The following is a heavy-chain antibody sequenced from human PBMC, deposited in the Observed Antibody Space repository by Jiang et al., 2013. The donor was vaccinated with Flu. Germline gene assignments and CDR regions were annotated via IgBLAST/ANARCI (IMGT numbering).Heavy chain of an antibody. J-gene: IGHJ4*02. D-gene: IGHD1-26*01. CDR1: GYTFTSHA. Sequence: QSGSELKKPGASVKVSCKAYGYTFTSHAINWVRQAPGQGLEWMGRINTYTGNPTYAQGFTGRFVFSVDTSITTAYLQINSLKTDDTGVYYCARGGELDFWGQGTLVTVSS. CDR3: ARGGELDF. V-gene: IGHV7-4-1*02. CDR2: INTYTGNP.